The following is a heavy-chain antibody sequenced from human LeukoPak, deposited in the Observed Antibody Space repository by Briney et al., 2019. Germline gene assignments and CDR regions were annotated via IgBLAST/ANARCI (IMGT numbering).Heavy chain of an antibody. V-gene: IGHV4-34*01. CDR2: INHSGST. J-gene: IGHJ6*03. CDR3: ARGLRFLEWLSRGYMDV. Sequence: SETLSLTCAVYGGSFSGYYWSWIRQPPGKGLEWIGEINHSGSTNYNPSLKSQVTISVDTSKNQFSLKLSSVTAADTAVYYCARGLRFLEWLSRGYMDVWGKGTTVTVSS. D-gene: IGHD3-3*01. CDR1: GGSFSGYY.